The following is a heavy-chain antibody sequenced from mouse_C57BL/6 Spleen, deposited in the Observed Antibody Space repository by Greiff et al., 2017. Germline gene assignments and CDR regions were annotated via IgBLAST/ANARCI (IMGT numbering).Heavy chain of an antibody. D-gene: IGHD1-1*01. CDR1: GYAFTNYL. CDR2: INPGSGGT. Sequence: VQLQQSGAELVRPGTSVKVSCKASGYAFTNYLIEWVKQRPGQGLEWIGVINPGSGGTNYNEKFKGKATLTADKSSSTAYMQLSSLTSEDSAVYFCAREYGSSYKFAYWGQGTLVTVSA. J-gene: IGHJ3*01. V-gene: IGHV1-54*01. CDR3: AREYGSSYKFAY.